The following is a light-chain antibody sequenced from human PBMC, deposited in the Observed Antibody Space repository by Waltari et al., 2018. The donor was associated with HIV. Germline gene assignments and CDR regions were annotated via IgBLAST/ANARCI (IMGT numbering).Light chain of an antibody. CDR1: NLGTLS. J-gene: IGLJ1*01. V-gene: IGLV3-21*01. CDR2: YDN. Sequence: LTQPGSVSVAPGQTASITCEGNNLGTLSVHWYRQTPGQAPILFIYYDNDRPSGISERFSGSKSGDTATLSISRVEAGDEGEYFCQVWQKPGRYVFGSGTKVTVL. CDR3: QVWQKPGRYV.